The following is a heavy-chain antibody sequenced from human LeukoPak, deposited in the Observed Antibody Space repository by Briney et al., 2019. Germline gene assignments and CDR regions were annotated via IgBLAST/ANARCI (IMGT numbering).Heavy chain of an antibody. CDR2: IYSSGNT. J-gene: IGHJ5*02. Sequence: SETLSLTCTVSGGSISRNFWSWIRQPAGKGLEWIGRIYSSGNTNYNPSLESRVTMSEDTSKNQFSLKLSSVTAADTALYYCARLFGMDYYGSGSYRRFDPWGQGTLVTVSS. V-gene: IGHV4-4*07. D-gene: IGHD3-10*01. CDR1: GGSISRNF. CDR3: ARLFGMDYYGSGSYRRFDP.